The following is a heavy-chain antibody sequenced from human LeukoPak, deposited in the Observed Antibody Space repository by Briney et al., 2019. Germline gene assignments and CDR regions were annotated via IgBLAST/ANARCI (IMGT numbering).Heavy chain of an antibody. J-gene: IGHJ6*02. D-gene: IGHD5-12*01. Sequence: GASVKVSCKASGYTFTSYGISWVRQAPGQGLEWMGRIIPILGIANYAQKFQGRVTITADKSTSTAYMELSSLRSEDTAVYYCARVPDIVATIRFDYYYGMDVWGQGTTVTVSS. CDR2: IIPILGIA. V-gene: IGHV1-69*04. CDR3: ARVPDIVATIRFDYYYGMDV. CDR1: GYTFTSYG.